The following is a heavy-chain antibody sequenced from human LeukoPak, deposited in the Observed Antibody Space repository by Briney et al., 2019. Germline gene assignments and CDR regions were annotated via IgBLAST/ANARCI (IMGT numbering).Heavy chain of an antibody. Sequence: GGSLRLSCAASGLTFSNYAMSWVRQAPGKGLDWVSAIRGGSGTIYYADSVKGRFTISRDNSKNTLYLQMNSLRAEDTALYYCAKGSRILTGYHALDSWGPGSLVTVSS. CDR3: AKGSRILTGYHALDS. CDR2: IRGGSGTI. CDR1: GLTFSNYA. V-gene: IGHV3-23*01. J-gene: IGHJ4*02. D-gene: IGHD3-9*01.